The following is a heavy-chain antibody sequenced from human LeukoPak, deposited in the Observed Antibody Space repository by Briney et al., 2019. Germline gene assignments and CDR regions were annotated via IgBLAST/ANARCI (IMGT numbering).Heavy chain of an antibody. J-gene: IGHJ4*02. CDR1: GFTLSSYA. Sequence: GGSLRLSCAASGFTLSSYAMHWVRQAPGKGLEWVAVISYDGNNKYYADSVKGRFTISRDNSKNTLYLQMNSLRAEDTAVYYCARASSKPIDYWGQGTLVTVSS. V-gene: IGHV3-30*04. CDR3: ARASSKPIDY. D-gene: IGHD1-14*01. CDR2: ISYDGNNK.